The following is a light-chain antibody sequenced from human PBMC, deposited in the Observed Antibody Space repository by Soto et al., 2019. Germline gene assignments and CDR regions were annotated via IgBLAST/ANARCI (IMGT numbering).Light chain of an antibody. V-gene: IGLV1-44*01. Sequence: QSVLTQPPSASGTPGQRVTFSCSGSSSNIGSNTVNWYQQVPGTAPKLLIYSNDRRPSGVPERFSGSKSGTSASLAITGLQAEDEADYYCQAYDYSLTASVFGGGTKLTVL. CDR2: SND. CDR3: QAYDYSLTASV. J-gene: IGLJ3*02. CDR1: SSNIGSNT.